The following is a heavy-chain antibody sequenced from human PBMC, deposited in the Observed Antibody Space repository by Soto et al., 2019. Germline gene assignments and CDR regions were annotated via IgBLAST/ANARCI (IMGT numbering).Heavy chain of an antibody. J-gene: IGHJ6*02. CDR1: GYSFTSYW. CDR2: IYPGDSDT. D-gene: IGHD3-22*01. Sequence: GESLKISCKGSGYSFTSYWIGWVRQMPGKGLEWMGIIYPGDSDTRYSPSFQGQVTISADKSISTAYLQWSSLKASDTAMHYCARPQYYYDSSANSPDYYGMDVWGQGTTVTVSS. CDR3: ARPQYYYDSSANSPDYYGMDV. V-gene: IGHV5-51*01.